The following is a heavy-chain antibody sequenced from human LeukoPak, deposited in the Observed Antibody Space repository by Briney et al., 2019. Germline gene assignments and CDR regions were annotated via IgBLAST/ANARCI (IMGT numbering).Heavy chain of an antibody. CDR3: ARAPPLYDSSGYFDY. J-gene: IGHJ4*02. V-gene: IGHV3-30-3*01. D-gene: IGHD3-22*01. CDR1: GFTFSSYA. CDR2: ISYDGSNK. Sequence: QPGGSLRLSCAASGFTFSSYAMHWVRQAPGKGLEWVAVISYDGSNKYYADSVKGRFTISRDNSKNTLYLQMNSLRAEDTAVYYCARAPPLYDSSGYFDYWGQGTLVTVSS.